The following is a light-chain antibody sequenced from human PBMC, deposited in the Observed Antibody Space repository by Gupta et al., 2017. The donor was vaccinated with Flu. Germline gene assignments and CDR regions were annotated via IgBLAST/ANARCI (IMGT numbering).Light chain of an antibody. J-gene: IGKJ4*02. CDR2: EAS. Sequence: SPAPLSVSPGERAALPCRASQSIHNQLAWYQQRPGQVPRLLIYEASTRATGVPPRFAGSGSGTEFTLTISTLQPEDSAIYFCQQYNQWLRFGEGTKVEI. V-gene: IGKV3-15*01. CDR3: QQYNQWLR. CDR1: QSIHNQ.